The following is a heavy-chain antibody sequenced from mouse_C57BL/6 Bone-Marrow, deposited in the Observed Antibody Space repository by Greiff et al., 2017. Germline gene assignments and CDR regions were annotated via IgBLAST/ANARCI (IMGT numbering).Heavy chain of an antibody. D-gene: IGHD1-1*01. CDR2: INPYNGGT. J-gene: IGHJ1*03. CDR1: GYTFTDYY. CDR3: ARSYGSSYVLYFDV. V-gene: IGHV1-19*01. Sequence: EVQLQQSGPVLVKPGASVKMSCKASGYTFTDYYMNWVKQSHGKSLEWIGVINPYNGGTSYNQKFKGKATLTVDKSSSTAYMELNSLTSDDSAVYYCARSYGSSYVLYFDVWGTGTTVTVSS.